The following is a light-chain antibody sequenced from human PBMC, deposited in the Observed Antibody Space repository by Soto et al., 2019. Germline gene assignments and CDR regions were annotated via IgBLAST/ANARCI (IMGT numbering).Light chain of an antibody. J-gene: IGLJ2*01. Sequence: QSALTQPPSASGSPGQSVTISCTGTSSDVGGYNYVSWYQQHPGKAPKVMIYEVTKRPSGVPDRFSASKSGNTASLTVSGLQAEDEADYYCSSFAGSNDVVFGGGTKLTVL. CDR2: EVT. CDR1: SSDVGGYNY. CDR3: SSFAGSNDVV. V-gene: IGLV2-8*01.